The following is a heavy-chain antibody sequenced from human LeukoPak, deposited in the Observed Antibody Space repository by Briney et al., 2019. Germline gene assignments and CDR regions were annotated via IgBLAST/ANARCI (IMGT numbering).Heavy chain of an antibody. CDR2: INPNSGGT. D-gene: IGHD4-11*01. J-gene: IGHJ4*02. CDR3: ARVRGTTVTAFDY. CDR1: GYTFTGYY. V-gene: IGHV1-2*02. Sequence: ASVKVSCKASGYTFTGYYMHWVRQAPGQGLEWMGWINPNSGGTNYAQKFQGRVTMTRDTSISTAYMELSRLRSDDTAVYYCARVRGTTVTAFDYWGQGTLVTVSS.